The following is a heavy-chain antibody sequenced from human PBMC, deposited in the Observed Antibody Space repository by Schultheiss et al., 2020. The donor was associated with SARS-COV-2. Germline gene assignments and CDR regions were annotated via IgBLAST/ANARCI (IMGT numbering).Heavy chain of an antibody. D-gene: IGHD6-19*01. V-gene: IGHV4-59*01. CDR2: IYYSGST. CDR3: ARGGGSGWRY. Sequence: SQTLSLTCAVYGGSFSGYYWSWIRQPPGKGLEWIGYIYYSGSTNYNPSLKSRVTISVDTSKNQFSLKLSSVTAADTAVYYCARGGGSGWRYWGQGTLVTVSS. CDR1: GGSFSGYY. J-gene: IGHJ4*02.